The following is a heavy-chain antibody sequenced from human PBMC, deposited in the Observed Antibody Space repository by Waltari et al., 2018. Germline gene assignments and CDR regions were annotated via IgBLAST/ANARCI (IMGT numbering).Heavy chain of an antibody. Sequence: QVQLQQWGTGLLKPSETLSLTCAVYGGARSDNYWIWIRQPPGKGLEWIGEINHSGNTNYNSSLKSRVTISIHTSINQFSLKLSSVTAADTSVYYCARVGYSSSSGNYLDHWGQGTLVTVSS. CDR3: ARVGYSSSSGNYLDH. CDR2: INHSGNT. J-gene: IGHJ4*02. V-gene: IGHV4-34*01. D-gene: IGHD6-6*01. CDR1: GGARSDNY.